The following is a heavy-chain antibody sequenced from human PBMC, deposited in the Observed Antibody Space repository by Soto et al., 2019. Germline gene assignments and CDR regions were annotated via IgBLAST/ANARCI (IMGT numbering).Heavy chain of an antibody. CDR2: ISGSGGST. CDR1: GFTFSSSA. CDR3: AKGLSRVDTAML. J-gene: IGHJ4*02. D-gene: IGHD5-18*01. Sequence: AVGSLRLSCAASGFTFSSSAMSWVRRAPGKGLEWVSAISGSGGSTYYADSVKGRFTISRDNSKNTLYLQMNSLRAEDTAVYYCAKGLSRVDTAMLWGQGTLVTV. V-gene: IGHV3-23*01.